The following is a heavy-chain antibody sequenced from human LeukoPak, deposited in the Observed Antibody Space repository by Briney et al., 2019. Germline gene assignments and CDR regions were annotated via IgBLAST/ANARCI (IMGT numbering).Heavy chain of an antibody. CDR3: ARLVSGWNWSDP. V-gene: IGHV1-46*01. CDR2: INPNTGST. J-gene: IGHJ5*02. D-gene: IGHD6-19*01. CDR1: GYTFTSYY. Sequence: ASVKVSCKASGYTFTSYYMHWVRQAPGQGLEWMGIINPNTGSTDYAQKFQGRVTMTRDTSTSTVYMELSSLRSDDTAVYYCARLVSGWNWSDPWGQGTLVTVSS.